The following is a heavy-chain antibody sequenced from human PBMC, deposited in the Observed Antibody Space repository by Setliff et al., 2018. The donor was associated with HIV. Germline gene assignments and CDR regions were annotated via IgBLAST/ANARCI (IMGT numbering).Heavy chain of an antibody. CDR3: GAGQHSYSYLGYYYSGVDV. CDR2: LNPSEGTT. V-gene: IGHV1-46*01. CDR1: GYTFTTYY. Sequence: ASVKVSCKASGYTFTTYYIHWVRQAPGQGLEWMGILNPSEGTTSFAQKFQGRVTITADESTSTAYMELSSLRSDDTAIYYCGAGQHSYSYLGYYYSGVDVWGQGTTVTVSS. J-gene: IGHJ6*02. D-gene: IGHD3-10*01.